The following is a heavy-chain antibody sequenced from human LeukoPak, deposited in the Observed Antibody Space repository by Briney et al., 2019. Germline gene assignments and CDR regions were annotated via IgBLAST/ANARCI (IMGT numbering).Heavy chain of an antibody. J-gene: IGHJ4*02. CDR2: INYDGTTK. CDR1: GFTFSSYW. V-gene: IGHV3-74*01. D-gene: IGHD5-12*01. Sequence: GGSLRLSCAASGFTFSSYWMHWVRQAPGKGLGWVSRINYDGTTKIYADSVKGRFTISRDNAKNPLYLQMNSLRAEDTAAFYCGRWRPRGYSRYVIDYWGQGTPITVSS. CDR3: GRWRPRGYSRYVIDY.